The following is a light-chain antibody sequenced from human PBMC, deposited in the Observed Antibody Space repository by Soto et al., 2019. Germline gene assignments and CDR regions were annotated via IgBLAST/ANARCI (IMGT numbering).Light chain of an antibody. CDR3: FSISSSSPSV. CDR2: EVS. Sequence: QSVLSQPASVSGSPGQSITISCTGTSSDDGGYKYVSWYQHQPGKAPKLIIYEVSNRPSGFSNRFSGSKSGNTASPTISGIQTEDEDDYYCFSISSSSPSVFGTGTKVTVL. CDR1: SSDDGGYKY. V-gene: IGLV2-14*01. J-gene: IGLJ1*01.